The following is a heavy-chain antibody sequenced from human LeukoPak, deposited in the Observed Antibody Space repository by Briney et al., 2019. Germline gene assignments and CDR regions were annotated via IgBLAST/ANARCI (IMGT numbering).Heavy chain of an antibody. CDR3: ARAFCSSTSCPFYYYYYMDV. CDR1: GYTFTSYG. D-gene: IGHD2-2*01. CDR2: ISAYNGNI. V-gene: IGHV1-18*01. J-gene: IGHJ6*03. Sequence: ASVKVSCKASGYTFTSYGISWVRQAPGQGLEWMGWISAYNGNINYAQKLQGRVTMTTDTSTSTAYMELRSLRSDDTAVYYCARAFCSSTSCPFYYYYYMDVWGKGTTVTVSS.